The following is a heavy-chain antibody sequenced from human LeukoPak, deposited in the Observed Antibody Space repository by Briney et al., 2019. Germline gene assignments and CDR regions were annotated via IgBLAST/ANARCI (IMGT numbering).Heavy chain of an antibody. CDR3: ARRSPVAVRWSYYYYMDV. D-gene: IGHD2-15*01. V-gene: IGHV3-23*01. J-gene: IGHJ6*03. CDR1: GFPFSNYA. CDR2: ISGSDTST. Sequence: PGGSLRLSCAASGFPFSNYALSWVRQAPGKGLEWVSVISGSDTSTFYADSVKGRFTISRDNSKNTLYLQMNSLRAEDTAVYYCARRSPVAVRWSYYYYMDVWGKGTTVTVSS.